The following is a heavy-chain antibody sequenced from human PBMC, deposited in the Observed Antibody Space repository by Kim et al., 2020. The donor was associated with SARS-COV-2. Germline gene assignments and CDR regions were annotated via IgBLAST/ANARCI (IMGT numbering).Heavy chain of an antibody. CDR3: SRGLAYYFDY. V-gene: IGHV3-53*01. CDR2: IYSGGST. J-gene: IGHJ4*02. Sequence: GGSLRLSCAASGFTVSNNYMNWVRQAPGKGLEWVSVIYSGGSTYYADAMKGRFTISRDNSKYTLYLQMNSLRAEDTAVYYCSRGLAYYFDYCGPGNLVTVS. CDR1: GFTVSNNY.